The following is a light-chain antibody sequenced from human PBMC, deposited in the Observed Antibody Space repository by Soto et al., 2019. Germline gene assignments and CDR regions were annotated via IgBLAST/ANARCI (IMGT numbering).Light chain of an antibody. Sequence: DIQMTQSPSSLSASVGDSVTLTWLASQTINSWLAWYQQKPGKAPKVLIFDASSLKTGVPSRFSGSGSGTEFTLTISNLQPDDFATYYCQQYDSYSSGPFGQGTKVDIK. CDR1: QTINSW. V-gene: IGKV1-5*01. CDR3: QQYDSYSSGP. CDR2: DAS. J-gene: IGKJ1*01.